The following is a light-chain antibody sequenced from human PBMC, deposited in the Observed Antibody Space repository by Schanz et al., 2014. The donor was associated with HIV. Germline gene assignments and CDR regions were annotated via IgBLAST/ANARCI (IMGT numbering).Light chain of an antibody. V-gene: IGKV3-15*01. CDR2: GAS. Sequence: EIVMTQSPATLSVSPGERATLSCRASQSVSSNVAWYQQKPGQAPSLLIYGASTRATGIPVRFSGSGSGTEVSLTISSLQSEDFAVYYCQQYNNWPLTFGGGTKVEIK. CDR1: QSVSSN. CDR3: QQYNNWPLT. J-gene: IGKJ4*01.